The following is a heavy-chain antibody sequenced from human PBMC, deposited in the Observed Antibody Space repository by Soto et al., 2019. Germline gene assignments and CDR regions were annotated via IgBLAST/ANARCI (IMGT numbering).Heavy chain of an antibody. J-gene: IGHJ6*02. V-gene: IGHV1-2*04. CDR3: ARDLAPYSRTHYYYYYGMDV. D-gene: IGHD6-13*01. Sequence: ASVKVSCKASGYTFTGYYMHWVRQAPGQGLEWMGWINPNSGGTNYAQKFQGWVTMTRDTSISTAYMELSRLRSDDTAVYYCARDLAPYSRTHYYYYYGMDVWGQGTTVTVSS. CDR2: INPNSGGT. CDR1: GYTFTGYY.